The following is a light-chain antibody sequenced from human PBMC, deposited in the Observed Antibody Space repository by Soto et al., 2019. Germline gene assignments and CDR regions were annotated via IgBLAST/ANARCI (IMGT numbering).Light chain of an antibody. V-gene: IGKV3-20*01. J-gene: IGKJ1*01. CDR3: QHYGYPQWT. Sequence: EMIWTQSPDTLSFSLGESATLSFRTSQTGDRKYLAWERQRPGKARRLRIRGVCIRAAGMRDRFSGSGSQKDFAITISRLEPEDSAVYFCQHYGYPQWTLGQGPTVDIK. CDR2: GVC. CDR1: QTGDRKY.